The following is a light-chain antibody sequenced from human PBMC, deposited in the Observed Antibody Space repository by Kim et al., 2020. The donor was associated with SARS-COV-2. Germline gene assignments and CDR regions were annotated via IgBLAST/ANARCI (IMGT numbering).Light chain of an antibody. CDR1: SSDVGGYNY. J-gene: IGLJ2*01. CDR2: DVS. V-gene: IGLV2-14*03. CDR3: SSYTTSSAYVV. Sequence: QSITISCTGSSSDVGGYNYVSWYQQQPGEAPKLLLFDVSNRPSGVSTRFSGSKSGNTASLTISGLQAEDEAFYHCSSYTTSSAYVVFGGGTQLTVL.